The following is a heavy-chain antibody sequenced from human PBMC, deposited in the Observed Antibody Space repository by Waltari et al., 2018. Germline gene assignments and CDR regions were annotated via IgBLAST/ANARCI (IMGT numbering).Heavy chain of an antibody. CDR2: MFYSGTT. V-gene: IGHV4-39*07. CDR1: GDSVSSAPYF. CDR3: ARDRSGTINSFDP. D-gene: IGHD1-26*01. J-gene: IGHJ5*02. Sequence: QLQLQESGPRLVKPAETLSLTCTVSGDSVSSAPYFWPWIRQPPGKVLEWLGSMFYSGTTYHNSSLKSRVTISVDTSKKQVSLQLKSVTAADTAVYFCARDRSGTINSFDPWGRGTLVTVSS.